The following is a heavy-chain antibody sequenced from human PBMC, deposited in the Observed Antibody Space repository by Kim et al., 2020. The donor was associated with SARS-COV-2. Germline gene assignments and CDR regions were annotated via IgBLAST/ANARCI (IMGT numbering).Heavy chain of an antibody. CDR3: AKDWSV. D-gene: IGHD2-8*02. CDR2: IYTSGST. Sequence: SETLSLTCTVSGDSINSYYWTWIRQPAGKGLEWIGLIYTSGSTNYNPSLRSRITMSVDTSKNPFSLKLSSVTAADTAVYYCAKDWSVWGQGILVTFSS. V-gene: IGHV4-4*07. J-gene: IGHJ4*02. CDR1: GDSINSYY.